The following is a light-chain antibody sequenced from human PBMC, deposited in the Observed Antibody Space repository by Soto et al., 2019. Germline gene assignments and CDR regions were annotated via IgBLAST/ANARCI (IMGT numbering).Light chain of an antibody. CDR1: QNVSDN. Sequence: VMTQSPATLSASPGDSVALSCRSSQNVSDNLAWYQQKPGQAPRLLIYDSSARARDVPVRFSGGGTGAEFTLTISNLQTEDFAVYICQQYYKSPPWTFGQGTKVDIK. J-gene: IGKJ1*01. CDR2: DSS. V-gene: IGKV3D-15*01. CDR3: QQYYKSPPWT.